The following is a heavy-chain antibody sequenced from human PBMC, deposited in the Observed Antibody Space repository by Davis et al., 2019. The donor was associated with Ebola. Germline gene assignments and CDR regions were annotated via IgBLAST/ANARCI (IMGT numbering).Heavy chain of an antibody. J-gene: IGHJ6*02. Sequence: SVKVSCKASGFTFTSSAVQWVRQARGQRLEWIGWIVVGSGNTNYAQKFQERVTITRDMSTSTAYMELSSLRSEDTAVYYCATDGPEYYYGMDVWGQGTTVTVSS. V-gene: IGHV1-58*01. CDR2: IVVGSGNT. CDR3: ATDGPEYYYGMDV. CDR1: GFTFTSSA.